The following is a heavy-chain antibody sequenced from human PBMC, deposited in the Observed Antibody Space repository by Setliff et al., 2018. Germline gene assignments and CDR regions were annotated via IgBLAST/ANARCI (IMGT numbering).Heavy chain of an antibody. CDR1: GSAISSGHY. V-gene: IGHV4-38-2*02. CDR3: VRDAGDGYGVDAYAGGGFDF. D-gene: IGHD4-17*01. CDR2: FRPSGKT. Sequence: SQTLSLTCAVSGSAISSGHYWGWIRQPPGKGLEWIGSFRPSGKTYYNPSLNSRVTISVDTSKKQFSLKVTSVTAADTAVHYCVRDAGDGYGVDAYAGGGFDFWGQGTMVTVSS. J-gene: IGHJ3*01.